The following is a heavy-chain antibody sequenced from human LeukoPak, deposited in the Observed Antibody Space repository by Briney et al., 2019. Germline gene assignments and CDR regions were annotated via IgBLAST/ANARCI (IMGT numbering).Heavy chain of an antibody. CDR2: IKQDGREE. CDR3: ATISQRSLDP. J-gene: IGHJ5*02. Sequence: GGSLRLSCAASGFMFSNYWMSWVRQAPGKGLEWVANIKQDGREEYYVDSLKGRFAISRDNAKNSLYLQMNRLRAEDTAVYYCATISQRSLDPWGQGTLVTVSS. CDR1: GFMFSNYW. V-gene: IGHV3-7*05.